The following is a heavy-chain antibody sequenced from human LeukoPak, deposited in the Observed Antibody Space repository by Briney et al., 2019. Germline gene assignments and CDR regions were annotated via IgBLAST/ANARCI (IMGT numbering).Heavy chain of an antibody. CDR2: IKQDGSEK. D-gene: IGHD6-19*01. J-gene: IGHJ4*02. CDR3: ARRMGRIAVAGGIHY. CDR1: GFTFSSYW. Sequence: GGSLRLSCAASGFTFSSYWMSWVRQAPGQGLEWVANIKQDGSEKYYVVSVKGRFTKSRDNAKNSMYLQMNSLRAEDTAVYYCARRMGRIAVAGGIHYWGQGTLVTVSS. V-gene: IGHV3-7*01.